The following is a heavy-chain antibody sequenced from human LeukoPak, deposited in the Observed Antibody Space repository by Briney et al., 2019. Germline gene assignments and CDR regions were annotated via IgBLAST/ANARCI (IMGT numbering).Heavy chain of an antibody. CDR3: AKDQSHYDFFRDY. D-gene: IGHD3-3*01. CDR2: IRYDGSNK. J-gene: IGHJ4*02. V-gene: IGHV3-30*02. CDR1: GFTFSSYG. Sequence: PGGSLRLSCAASGFTFSSYGMHWVRQAPGKGLEWVAFIRYDGSNKYYADSVKGRFTISGDNSKNTLYLQMNSLRAEDTAVYYCAKDQSHYDFFRDYWGQGTPVTVSS.